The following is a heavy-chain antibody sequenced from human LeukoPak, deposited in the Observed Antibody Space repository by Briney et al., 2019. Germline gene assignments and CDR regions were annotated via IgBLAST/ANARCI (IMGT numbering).Heavy chain of an antibody. CDR3: AALDGIVGATGAFDI. D-gene: IGHD1-26*01. CDR1: GSTFTSSA. CDR2: IVVGSGNT. Sequence: SVKVSCKASGSTFTSSAVQWVRQARGQRLEWIGWIVVGSGNTNYAQKFQERVTITRDMSTSTAYMELSSLRSEDTAVYYCAALDGIVGATGAFDIWGQGTMVTVSS. V-gene: IGHV1-58*01. J-gene: IGHJ3*02.